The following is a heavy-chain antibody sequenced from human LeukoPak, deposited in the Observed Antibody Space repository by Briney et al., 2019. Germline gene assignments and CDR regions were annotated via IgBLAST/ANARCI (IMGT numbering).Heavy chain of an antibody. CDR2: IYTSGST. CDR3: ARGGYYGSGSHYYYYMDV. V-gene: IGHV4-4*07. CDR1: DDSITMYY. Sequence: PSETLSLTCSVSDDSITMYYWTWIRQPAGKGLEWIGRIYTSGSTNYSPSLKSRVTISVGTSKNQFSLKLSSVTAADTAVYYCARGGYYGSGSHYYYYMDVWGKGTTVTISS. J-gene: IGHJ6*03. D-gene: IGHD3-10*01.